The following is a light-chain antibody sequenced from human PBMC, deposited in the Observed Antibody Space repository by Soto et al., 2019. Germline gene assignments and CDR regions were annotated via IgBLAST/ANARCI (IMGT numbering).Light chain of an antibody. CDR2: EDS. V-gene: IGLV2-23*01. Sequence: QSVLTQPASVSGSPGQSITISCTGTSSDVGSYNLASWYQQYPGTAPKLMIYEDSKRPSGVSNRFSGSKSGNTASLTISGLQAEDEADYYCCSYAGSPFYVFGTGTKVTVL. CDR1: SSDVGSYNL. CDR3: CSYAGSPFYV. J-gene: IGLJ1*01.